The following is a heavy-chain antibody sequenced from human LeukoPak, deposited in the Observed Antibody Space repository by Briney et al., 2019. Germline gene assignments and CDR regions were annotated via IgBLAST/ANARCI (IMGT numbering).Heavy chain of an antibody. CDR3: ARDVGTSCYDY. CDR1: GGTFSSYA. V-gene: IGHV1-69*04. J-gene: IGHJ4*02. D-gene: IGHD2-2*01. CDR2: IIPILGIA. Sequence: GASVKVSCKASGGTFSSYAISWVRQSPGQGLKWMGRIIPILGIANYAQKFQGRVTITADKSTSTAYMELSSLRSEDTAVYYCARDVGTSCYDYWGQGTLVTVSS.